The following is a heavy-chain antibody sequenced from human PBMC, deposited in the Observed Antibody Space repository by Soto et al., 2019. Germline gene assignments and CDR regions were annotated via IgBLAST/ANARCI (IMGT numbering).Heavy chain of an antibody. Sequence: VQLVESGGGLVKPGGSLRLSCAASGFTFSSYSMNWVRQAPGKGLEWVSSISSSSSYIYYADSVKGRFTISRDNAKNSLYLQMNSLRAEDTAVYYCARAESQYYYYYMDVWGKGTTVTVSS. V-gene: IGHV3-21*01. CDR3: ARAESQYYYYYMDV. CDR1: GFTFSSYS. CDR2: ISSSSSYI. J-gene: IGHJ6*03.